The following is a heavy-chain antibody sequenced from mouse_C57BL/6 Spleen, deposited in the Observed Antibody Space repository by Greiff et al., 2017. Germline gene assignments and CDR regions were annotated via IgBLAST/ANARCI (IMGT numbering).Heavy chain of an antibody. J-gene: IGHJ3*01. CDR2: INPNNGGT. CDR3: ARDDYEGFWFAY. CDR1: GYTFTDYN. V-gene: IGHV1-22*01. Sequence: EVQRVESGPELVKPGASVKMSCKASGYTFTDYNMHWVKQSHGKSLEWIGYINPNNGGTSYNQKFKGKATLTVNKSSSTAYMALRSLTSEDSAVYYCARDDYEGFWFAYWGQGTLVTVSA. D-gene: IGHD2-4*01.